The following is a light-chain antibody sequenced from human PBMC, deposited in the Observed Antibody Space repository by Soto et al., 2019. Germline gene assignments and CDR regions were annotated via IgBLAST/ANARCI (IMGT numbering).Light chain of an antibody. CDR1: SSDIGSYNL. J-gene: IGLJ2*01. CDR3: CSYVASGTFDVA. CDR2: GVT. Sequence: QSVLTQPASVSGSPGQSITISCTGTSSDIGSYNLVSWYQQHPGKAPTLIIYGVTRRPSGVSHRFSGSKSGNTASLTISGLQAEDEADYFCCSYVASGTFDVAFGGGTKVTVL. V-gene: IGLV2-23*02.